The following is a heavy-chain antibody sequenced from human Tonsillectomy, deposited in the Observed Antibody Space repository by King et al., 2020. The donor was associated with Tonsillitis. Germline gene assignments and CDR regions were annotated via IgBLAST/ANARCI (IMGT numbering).Heavy chain of an antibody. D-gene: IGHD1-26*01. J-gene: IGHJ4*02. Sequence: VQLQESGPELVKPSQTLSLTCTVSGGSISSGSYYWSWIRQPAGKGLEWIGRIYTSGSTNYNPSLKSRVTMSVDTSKNQFSLKLSSVTAADTAVYYCATSYLDMGATTNPPLDYWGQGTLVTVSS. V-gene: IGHV4-61*02. CDR1: GGSISSGSYY. CDR2: IYTSGST. CDR3: ATSYLDMGATTNPPLDY.